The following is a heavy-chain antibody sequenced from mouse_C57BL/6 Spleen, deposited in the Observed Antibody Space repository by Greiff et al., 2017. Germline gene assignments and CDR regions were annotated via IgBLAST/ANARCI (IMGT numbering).Heavy chain of an antibody. D-gene: IGHD1-1*01. CDR3: ARGEKYYGSSGYWALDY. CDR1: GFSFSDYG. CDR2: ISSGCGTI. V-gene: IGHV5-17*01. J-gene: IGHJ4*01. Sequence: EVMLVESGGGLVKPGGSLKLSCAASGFSFSDYGMHWVRQAPEKGLEWVAYISSGCGTIYYADTVKGRFTISRDNAKNTLFLQMTSLRSEDTAMYYCARGEKYYGSSGYWALDYWGQGTSVTVSA.